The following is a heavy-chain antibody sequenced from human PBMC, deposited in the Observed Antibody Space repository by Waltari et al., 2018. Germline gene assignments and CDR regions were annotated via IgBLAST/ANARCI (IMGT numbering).Heavy chain of an antibody. D-gene: IGHD2-15*01. V-gene: IGHV3-53*01. J-gene: IGHJ5*02. Sequence: EVQLVESGGGLIQPGGYLRLSCAASGFTVSSNYMSWVRQAPGKGLAWVSVIYSGGSTYYADSVKGRFTIYRDNSKNTLYLQMNSLRAEDTAVYYCAKPGGSWDGWFDPWGQGTLVTVSS. CDR3: AKPGGSWDGWFDP. CDR1: GFTVSSNY. CDR2: IYSGGST.